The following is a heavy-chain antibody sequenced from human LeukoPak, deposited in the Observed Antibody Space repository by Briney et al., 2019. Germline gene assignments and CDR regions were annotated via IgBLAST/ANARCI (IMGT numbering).Heavy chain of an antibody. CDR3: ARDSGVATMGY. V-gene: IGHV1-2*02. J-gene: IGHJ4*02. Sequence: ASVKVSCKTSGYTFTAYYLHWVRQAPGQGLEWMGWINPNSGGPSYAQKFQDRVTMTRDTSISTAYMELSRLRSDDTAVYYCARDSGVATMGYWGQGTLVTVSS. CDR1: GYTFTAYY. D-gene: IGHD5-12*01. CDR2: INPNSGGP.